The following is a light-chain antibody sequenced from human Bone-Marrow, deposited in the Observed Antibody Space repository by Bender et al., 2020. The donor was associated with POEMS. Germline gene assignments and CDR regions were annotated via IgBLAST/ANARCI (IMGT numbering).Light chain of an antibody. J-gene: IGLJ3*02. CDR2: INN. Sequence: QSVLNQPPSASGTPGQRVTISCSGSSSNIGTNPVNWYQQLPGTAPKLLIYINNQRLSGVPDRFSGSKSGTSASLAISGLQSEDEADYYCAAWEDSLNGWVFGGGAKFTVL. V-gene: IGLV1-44*01. CDR1: SSNIGTNP. CDR3: AAWEDSLNGWV.